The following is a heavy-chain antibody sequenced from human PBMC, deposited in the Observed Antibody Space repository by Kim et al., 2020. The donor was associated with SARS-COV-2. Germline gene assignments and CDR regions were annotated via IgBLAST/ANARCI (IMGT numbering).Heavy chain of an antibody. Sequence: SETLSLTCTVSGGSISSYYWSWIRQPPGKGLEWIGYIYYSGSTNYNPSLKSRVTISVDTSKNQFSLKLSSVTAADTAVYYCARHLRQLAGGWFDPWGQGTLVTVSS. CDR3: ARHLRQLAGGWFDP. V-gene: IGHV4-59*08. CDR2: IYYSGST. D-gene: IGHD6-6*01. CDR1: GGSISSYY. J-gene: IGHJ5*02.